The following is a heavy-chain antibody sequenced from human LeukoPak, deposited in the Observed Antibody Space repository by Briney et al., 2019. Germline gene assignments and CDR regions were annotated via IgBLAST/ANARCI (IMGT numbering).Heavy chain of an antibody. D-gene: IGHD1-26*01. CDR1: GFTFSSYS. J-gene: IGHJ6*03. CDR2: ISSSSSHI. V-gene: IGHV3-21*01. CDR3: ARDPYSGSYGADYYYYMDV. Sequence: GGSLRLSCAASGFTFSSYSMNWVRQAPGKGLEWVSSISSSSSHIYYADSVKGRFTISRDNAKSSLYLQMNSLRAEDTAVYYCARDPYSGSYGADYYYYMDVWGKGTTVTISS.